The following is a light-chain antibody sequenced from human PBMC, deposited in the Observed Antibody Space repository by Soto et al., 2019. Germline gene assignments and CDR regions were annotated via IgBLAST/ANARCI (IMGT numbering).Light chain of an antibody. J-gene: IGLJ2*01. CDR1: SSSIGAGYD. V-gene: IGLV1-40*01. Sequence: QSALTQPPSVSGAPGQRVTISCTGSSSSIGAGYDVHWYQQLPGTAPKLLIYGNSNRPSGVPDRFSGSKSGTSASLAITGLQAEDEADYYCQSYDSSLDVVFGGGTKLTVL. CDR3: QSYDSSLDVV. CDR2: GNS.